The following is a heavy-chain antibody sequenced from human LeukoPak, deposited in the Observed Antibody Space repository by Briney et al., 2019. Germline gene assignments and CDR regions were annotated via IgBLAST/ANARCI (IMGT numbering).Heavy chain of an antibody. CDR1: GGIYSSYA. V-gene: IGHV1-69*13. D-gene: IGHD2-2*01. CDR3: ARSQPYCSSTSCYPNDIDY. CDR2: IIPIFGTA. Sequence: SVKVSCMASGGIYSSYAISWVRQAPGQGLEWMGGIIPIFGTANYAQKFQGRVTITADESTSTAYMELSSLRSEDTAVYYCARSQPYCSSTSCYPNDIDYWGQGTLVTVSS. J-gene: IGHJ4*02.